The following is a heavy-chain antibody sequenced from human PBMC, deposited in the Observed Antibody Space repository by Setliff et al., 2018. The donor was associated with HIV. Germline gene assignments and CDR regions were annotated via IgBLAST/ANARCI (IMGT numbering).Heavy chain of an antibody. CDR2: ISPYNGHT. J-gene: IGHJ6*02. Sequence: GASVQVSCQTSGYTFPTSGISWVRQAPGHGLEWMGWISPYNGHTKYAQTFQGRVTMTIDTSTNSAYMELRSLRSDDTAVYFCARRGSGWSDSYYYAMDVWGQGTTVTVSS. V-gene: IGHV1-18*01. CDR1: GYTFPTSG. CDR3: ARRGSGWSDSYYYAMDV. D-gene: IGHD6-19*01.